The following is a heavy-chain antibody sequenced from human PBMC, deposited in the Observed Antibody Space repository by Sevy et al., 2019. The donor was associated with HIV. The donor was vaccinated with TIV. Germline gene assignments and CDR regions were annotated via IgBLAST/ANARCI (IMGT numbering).Heavy chain of an antibody. Sequence: GGSLRLSCAASGFTFSSYSMNWVRQAPGKGLEWVSSISSSSYIYYADSVKGRFTISRDNAKNSLYLQMNSLRAGDTAVYYCARDSWPSSGWYAVGDAFDIWGQGTMVTVSS. D-gene: IGHD6-19*01. J-gene: IGHJ3*02. CDR3: ARDSWPSSGWYAVGDAFDI. CDR2: ISSSSYI. V-gene: IGHV3-21*01. CDR1: GFTFSSYS.